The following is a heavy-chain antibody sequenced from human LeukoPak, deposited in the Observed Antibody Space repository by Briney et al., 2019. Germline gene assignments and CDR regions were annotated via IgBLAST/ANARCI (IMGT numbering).Heavy chain of an antibody. CDR3: AIARGSYDAFDI. CDR1: GGSISSGDYY. CDR2: IYYSWST. Sequence: PSQTLSLTCTVSGGSISSGDYYWSWIPQPPGKGLEWIGYIYYSWSTYYNPSLKSRVTISVDTSKNQFSLTLSSVTDADTESCYCAIARGSYDAFDIWGQGTMVTVSS. D-gene: IGHD5-18*01. J-gene: IGHJ3*02. V-gene: IGHV4-30-4*08.